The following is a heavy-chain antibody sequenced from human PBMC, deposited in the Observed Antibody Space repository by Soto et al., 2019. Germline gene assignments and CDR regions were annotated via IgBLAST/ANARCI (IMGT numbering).Heavy chain of an antibody. CDR3: ARVRVLRYFDWSTAGAFDI. CDR1: GYTFTSYG. V-gene: IGHV1-18*01. CDR2: ISAYNGNT. D-gene: IGHD3-9*01. Sequence: GASVKVSCKASGYTFTSYGISWVRQAPGQGLEWMGWISAYNGNTNYVQKLQGRVTMTTDTSTSTAYMELRSLRSDDTAVYYCARVRVLRYFDWSTAGAFDIWGQGTMVTVSS. J-gene: IGHJ3*02.